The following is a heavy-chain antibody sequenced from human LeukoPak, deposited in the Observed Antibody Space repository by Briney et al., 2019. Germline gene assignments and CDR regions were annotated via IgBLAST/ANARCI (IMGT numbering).Heavy chain of an antibody. CDR2: ISSSYSTYI. CDR1: GFTFSSYS. CDR3: ARDMSSGWYSNFDY. Sequence: PGGSLRLSCAASGFTFSSYSMNWVRQAPGKGLEWVSSISSSYSTYIYYADSLKGRFTISRDNAKNSLYLQMNSLRVEDTAVYYCARDMSSGWYSNFDYWGRGTLVTVSS. V-gene: IGHV3-21*01. J-gene: IGHJ4*02. D-gene: IGHD6-19*01.